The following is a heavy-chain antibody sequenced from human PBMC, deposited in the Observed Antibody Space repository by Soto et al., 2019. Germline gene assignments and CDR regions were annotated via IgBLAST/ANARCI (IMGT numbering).Heavy chain of an antibody. Sequence: PGGSLRLSCAASGFTFSSYGMHWVRQAPGKGLEWVAVIWYDGSNKYYAGSVKGRFTISRDNSKNTLYLQMNSLRAEDTAVYYCARDRGYGEAMDVWGQGTTVTVSS. D-gene: IGHD3-10*01. CDR1: GFTFSSYG. CDR2: IWYDGSNK. V-gene: IGHV3-33*01. J-gene: IGHJ6*02. CDR3: ARDRGYGEAMDV.